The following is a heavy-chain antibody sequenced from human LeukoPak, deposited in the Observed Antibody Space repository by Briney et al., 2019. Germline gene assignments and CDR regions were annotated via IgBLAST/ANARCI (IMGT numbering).Heavy chain of an antibody. Sequence: GESLKISCKGSGYSFPSYWISWVRQMPGKGLEWMGRIDPSDSYTNYRPSFQGHVTISADKSISTAYLQWSSLKASDTAMYYCASLFGAARDYWGQGTLVTVSS. D-gene: IGHD6-6*01. CDR3: ASLFGAARDY. CDR2: IDPSDSYT. CDR1: GYSFPSYW. J-gene: IGHJ4*02. V-gene: IGHV5-10-1*01.